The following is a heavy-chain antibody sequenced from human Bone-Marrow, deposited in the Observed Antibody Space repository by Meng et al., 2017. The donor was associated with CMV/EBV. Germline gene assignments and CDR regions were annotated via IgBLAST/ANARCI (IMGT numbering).Heavy chain of an antibody. CDR2: ISHSGSDA. Sequence: GESLKISCVASGFTFSTFRIYAMSWVRQAPVKGLEWVSGISHSGSDAYYADSVKGRFTISRDNSKNTLYLQMNSLRVEDTALYYCAKGRGGYCSSTNSWGSPPGYFDYWGQGTLVTVSS. CDR1: GFTFSTFRIYA. J-gene: IGHJ4*02. D-gene: IGHD2-2*01. CDR3: AKGRGGYCSSTNSWGSPPGYFDY. V-gene: IGHV3-23*01.